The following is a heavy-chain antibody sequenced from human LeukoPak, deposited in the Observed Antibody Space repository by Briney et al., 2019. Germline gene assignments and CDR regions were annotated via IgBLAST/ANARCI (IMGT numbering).Heavy chain of an antibody. CDR1: GYTFTGYY. D-gene: IGHD6-19*01. CDR2: INPNSGGT. V-gene: IGHV1-2*02. Sequence: GASVKVSCKASGYTFTGYYMHWVRQAPGQGLEWMGWINPNSGGTNYAQKFQGRVTMTRDTSISTAYMELSRLRSEDTAVYYCARASGWYSRSLDYWGQGTLVTVSS. CDR3: ARASGWYSRSLDY. J-gene: IGHJ4*02.